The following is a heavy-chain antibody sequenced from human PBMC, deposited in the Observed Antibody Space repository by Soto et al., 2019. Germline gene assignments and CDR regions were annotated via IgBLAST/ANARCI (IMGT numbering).Heavy chain of an antibody. CDR3: ARDQDLGY. J-gene: IGHJ4*02. V-gene: IGHV4-59*01. CDR1: GGSMSNYY. Sequence: SETLSLTCSVSGGSMSNYYWNWIRQSPGKGPEWIGYIYYSGTTNYNPSLKSRVTISIDTSKNQVSLNLTSVTSADTAVYYCARDQDLGYWGQGTLVTVSS. D-gene: IGHD3-10*01. CDR2: IYYSGTT.